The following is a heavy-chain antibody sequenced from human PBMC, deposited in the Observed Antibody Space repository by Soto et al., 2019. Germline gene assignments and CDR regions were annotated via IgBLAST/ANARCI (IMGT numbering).Heavy chain of an antibody. Sequence: QVQLVQSGAEVKKPGASVKVSCKASGGTFSSYAISWVRQAPGQGLESMGGIIPIFGTANYAQKFQGRVTITADESTGTAYMELSSVRSEDTAVYYCARDRRLYYDFWSGYGYYFDYWGQGTLVTVSS. CDR2: IIPIFGTA. V-gene: IGHV1-69*01. CDR1: GGTFSSYA. D-gene: IGHD3-3*01. CDR3: ARDRRLYYDFWSGYGYYFDY. J-gene: IGHJ4*02.